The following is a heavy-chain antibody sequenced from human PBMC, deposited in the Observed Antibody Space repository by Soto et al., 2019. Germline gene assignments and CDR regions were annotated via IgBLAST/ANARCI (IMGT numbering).Heavy chain of an antibody. Sequence: ASVKVSCKASGYTFTGYYMHWVRQAPGQGLEWMGWINPNSGGTNYAQKFQGWVTMTRDTSISTAYMELSRLRSDDTAVYYCARGQQQLEEPTDIHYYYGMVFWGQGPTVTVPS. V-gene: IGHV1-2*04. J-gene: IGHJ6*02. CDR3: ARGQQQLEEPTDIHYYYGMVF. D-gene: IGHD6-13*01. CDR2: INPNSGGT. CDR1: GYTFTGYY.